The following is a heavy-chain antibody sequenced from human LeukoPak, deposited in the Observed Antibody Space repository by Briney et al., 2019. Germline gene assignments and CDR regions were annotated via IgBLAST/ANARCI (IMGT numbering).Heavy chain of an antibody. Sequence: PGGSLRLSCAASGFTFSSYSMNWVRQAPGKGLEWVSSISSSSSYIYYADSVKGRFTISRDNAKNSLYLQMNSLRAEDTAVYYCARDMATPDNYYYYYMDVWGKGTTVTVSS. D-gene: IGHD5-24*01. CDR3: ARDMATPDNYYYYYMDV. CDR2: ISSSSSYI. CDR1: GFTFSSYS. V-gene: IGHV3-21*01. J-gene: IGHJ6*03.